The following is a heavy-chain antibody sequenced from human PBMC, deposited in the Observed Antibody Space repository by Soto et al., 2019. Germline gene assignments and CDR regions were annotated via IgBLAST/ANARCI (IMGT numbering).Heavy chain of an antibody. CDR2: IYYSGST. V-gene: IGHV4-61*01. D-gene: IGHD2-8*02. CDR3: ASFFFYDTGPPPNQFHS. Sequence: ETLSLSCTGSGGSLSRGSNYWSWIRQRQRKGLEWIGYIYYSGSTNYNPSLKCRVTISVDTSKNQFSLKLSSVTAADTAVYYCASFFFYDTGPPPNQFHSRRHGPPVTLS. CDR1: GGSLSRGSNY. J-gene: IGHJ5*01.